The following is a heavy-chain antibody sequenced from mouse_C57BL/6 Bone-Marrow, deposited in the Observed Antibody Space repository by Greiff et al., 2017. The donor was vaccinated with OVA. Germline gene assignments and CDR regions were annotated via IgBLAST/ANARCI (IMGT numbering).Heavy chain of an antibody. CDR2: ISDGGSYT. Sequence: DVHLVESGGGLVKPGGSLKLSCAASGFTFSSYAMSWVRQTPEKRLEWVATISDGGSYTYYPDNVKGRFTISRDNAKNNLYLQMSHLKSEDTAMYYCARALPDNYWGQGTTLTVSS. J-gene: IGHJ2*01. CDR3: ARALPDNY. V-gene: IGHV5-4*01. CDR1: GFTFSSYA. D-gene: IGHD5-5*01.